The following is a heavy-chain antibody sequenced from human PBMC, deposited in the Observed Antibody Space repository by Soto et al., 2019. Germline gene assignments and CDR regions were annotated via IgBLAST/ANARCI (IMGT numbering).Heavy chain of an antibody. V-gene: IGHV1-46*01. CDR2: INPSGGST. D-gene: IGHD2-8*01. J-gene: IGHJ5*01. CDR1: GYTFTSYY. CDR3: ARLIGDSWLDS. Sequence: ASVKVSCKASGYTFTSYYMHWVRQAPGQGLEWMGIINPSGGSTSYAQKFQGRVTMTRDTSNNQLSLQLNSVTPDDTAVYYCARLIGDSWLDSWGQGTLVTVSS.